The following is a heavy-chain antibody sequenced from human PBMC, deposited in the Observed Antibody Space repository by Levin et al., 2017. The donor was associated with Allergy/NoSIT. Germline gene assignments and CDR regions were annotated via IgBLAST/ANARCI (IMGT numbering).Heavy chain of an antibody. J-gene: IGHJ6*02. D-gene: IGHD1-26*01. Sequence: ASVKVSCKASGYTFTSYAMHWVRQAPGQRLEWMGWINAGNGNTKYSQKFQGRVTITRDTSASTAYMELSSLRSEDTAVYYCARTRNGGATNYYYYGMDGWGQGTTVTVSS. CDR2: INAGNGNT. V-gene: IGHV1-3*01. CDR1: GYTFTSYA. CDR3: ARTRNGGATNYYYYGMDG.